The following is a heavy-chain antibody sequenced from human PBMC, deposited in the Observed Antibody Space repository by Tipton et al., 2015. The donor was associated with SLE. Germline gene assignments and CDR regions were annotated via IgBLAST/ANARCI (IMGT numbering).Heavy chain of an antibody. CDR2: ISTYNGNT. J-gene: IGHJ4*02. V-gene: IGHV1-18*01. D-gene: IGHD3-10*01. Sequence: QVQLVQSGSEVKKPEASVKVSGKASAYTVTSYGISWVRQAPEQGLEWMGWISTYNGNTNYAQKLPGRVTMTTDTSTSTAYMELRSLRSDATAVYYCARDRRLWFRELLSWGQGTLVTVSS. CDR3: ARDRRLWFRELLS. CDR1: AYTVTSYG.